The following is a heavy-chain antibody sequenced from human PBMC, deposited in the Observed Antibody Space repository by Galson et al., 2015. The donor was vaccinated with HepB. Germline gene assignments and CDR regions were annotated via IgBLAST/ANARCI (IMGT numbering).Heavy chain of an antibody. D-gene: IGHD3-10*01. CDR2: ISSSSSYT. Sequence: SLRLSCAASGFTFSDYYMSWIRQAPGKGLEWVSYISSSSSYTNYADSVKGRFTISRDNAKNSLYLQMNSLRAEDTAVYYCARDGRTGSGTGGHYYYYGMDVWGQGTTVTVSS. CDR3: ARDGRTGSGTGGHYYYYGMDV. CDR1: GFTFSDYY. J-gene: IGHJ6*02. V-gene: IGHV3-11*06.